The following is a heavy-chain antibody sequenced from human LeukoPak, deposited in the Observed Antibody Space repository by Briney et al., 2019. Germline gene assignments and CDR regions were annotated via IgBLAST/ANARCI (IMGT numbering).Heavy chain of an antibody. CDR3: AIESRSAPSH. D-gene: IGHD6-6*01. J-gene: IGHJ4*01. CDR2: IKQDGSDK. Sequence: GGSLRLSCAASGPTFSKYWMNWLRQAPGKGLEWVATIKQDGSDKYYVDSVKGRFTISRDNAKNSLFLQLNSVRAEDTAVYYCAIESRSAPSHWGQGTLLIVSS. V-gene: IGHV3-7*01. CDR1: GPTFSKYW.